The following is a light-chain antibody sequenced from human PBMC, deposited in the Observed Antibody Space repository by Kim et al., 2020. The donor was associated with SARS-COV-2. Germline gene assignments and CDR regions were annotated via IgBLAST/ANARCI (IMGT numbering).Light chain of an antibody. CDR2: SNN. Sequence: GQRVTIPCSGSSSNIGSNTVNWYQQLPGTAPKLLIYSNNQRPSGVPDRFSGSKSGTSASLAISGLQSEDEADYYCAAWDDSLNGRVFGTGTKVTVL. CDR1: SSNIGSNT. V-gene: IGLV1-44*01. J-gene: IGLJ1*01. CDR3: AAWDDSLNGRV.